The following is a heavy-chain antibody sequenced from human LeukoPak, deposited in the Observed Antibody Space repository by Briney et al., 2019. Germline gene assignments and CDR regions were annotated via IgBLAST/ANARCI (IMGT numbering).Heavy chain of an antibody. D-gene: IGHD6-19*01. Sequence: SETLSLTCTVSGGSISSYYWSWIRQPAGKGLECIGRIYSSGSTDYNPSLKSRVTMSVDTSNSQFSLKLNSVTAADTAVYYCARKGISGWYFDYWGQGTLVTVSS. CDR3: ARKGISGWYFDY. V-gene: IGHV4-4*07. CDR2: IYSSGST. J-gene: IGHJ4*02. CDR1: GGSISSYY.